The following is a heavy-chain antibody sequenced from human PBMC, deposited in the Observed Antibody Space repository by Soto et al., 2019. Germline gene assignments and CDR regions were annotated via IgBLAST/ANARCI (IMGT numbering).Heavy chain of an antibody. J-gene: IGHJ6*02. CDR1: GFTFSSYA. Sequence: GGSLRLSCAASGFTFSSYAMSWVRQAPGKGLEWVSAISGSGGSTYYADSVKGRFTISRDNSKNTLYLQMNSLRAEDTAVYYCARDDVIVVVTAITYYYGMDVWGQGTTVTVSS. D-gene: IGHD2-21*02. CDR2: ISGSGGST. V-gene: IGHV3-23*01. CDR3: ARDDVIVVVTAITYYYGMDV.